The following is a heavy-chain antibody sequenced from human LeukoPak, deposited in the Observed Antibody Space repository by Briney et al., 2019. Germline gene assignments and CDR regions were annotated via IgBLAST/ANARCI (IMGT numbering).Heavy chain of an antibody. D-gene: IGHD3-10*01. CDR2: IYYSGTT. Sequence: PSETLSLTCTVSGGSISHYYWSWIRQSPGKGLEWIGYIYYSGTTNYNPSLKSRVTISVDTSRNQFSLKLSSVTAADTAVYYCARAGAYYYGSGSYNYYYMDVWGKGTTVTVSS. CDR3: ARAGAYYYGSGSYNYYYMDV. J-gene: IGHJ6*03. CDR1: GGSISHYY. V-gene: IGHV4-59*12.